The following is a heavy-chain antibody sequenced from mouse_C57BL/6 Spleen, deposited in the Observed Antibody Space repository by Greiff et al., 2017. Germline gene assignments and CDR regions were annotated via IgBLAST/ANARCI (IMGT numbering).Heavy chain of an antibody. CDR2: IHPNSGST. V-gene: IGHV1-64*01. Sequence: QAQLQQPGAELVKPGASVKLSCKASGYTFTSYWMHWVKQRPGQGLEWIGMIHPNSGSTNYNEKFKSKATLTVDKSSSTAYMKLSSLTSEDSAVYYCARYHSSYFDYWGQGTTLTVSS. CDR3: ARYHSSYFDY. CDR1: GYTFTSYW. D-gene: IGHD2-5*01. J-gene: IGHJ2*01.